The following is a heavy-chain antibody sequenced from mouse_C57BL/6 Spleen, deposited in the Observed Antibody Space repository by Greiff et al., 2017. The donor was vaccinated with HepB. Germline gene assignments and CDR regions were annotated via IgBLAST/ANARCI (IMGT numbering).Heavy chain of an antibody. Sequence: QVQLKESGPELVKPGASVKISCKASGYAFSSSWMNWVKQRPGKGLEWIGRIYPGDGDTNYNGKFKGKATLTADKSSSTAYMQLSSLTSEDCAVYFCARNYYGSSYGDYWGQGTTLTVSS. CDR3: ARNYYGSSYGDY. D-gene: IGHD1-1*01. J-gene: IGHJ2*01. V-gene: IGHV1-82*01. CDR1: GYAFSSSW. CDR2: IYPGDGDT.